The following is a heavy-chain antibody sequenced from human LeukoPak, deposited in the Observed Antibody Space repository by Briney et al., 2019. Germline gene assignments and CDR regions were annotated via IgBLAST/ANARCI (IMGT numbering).Heavy chain of an antibody. D-gene: IGHD2-2*01. CDR2: ISGSGGST. V-gene: IGHV3-23*01. J-gene: IGHJ4*02. Sequence: PGGSLRLSCAASGFTFTYFAMSWVRQAPGKGLEWVAAISGSGGSTYYADSVKGRFSISRDNSKNTLYLQMNSLRAEDTAGYYCAKVNCSSTNCYPTSIGYWGQGTLVTVSS. CDR1: GFTFTYFA. CDR3: AKVNCSSTNCYPTSIGY.